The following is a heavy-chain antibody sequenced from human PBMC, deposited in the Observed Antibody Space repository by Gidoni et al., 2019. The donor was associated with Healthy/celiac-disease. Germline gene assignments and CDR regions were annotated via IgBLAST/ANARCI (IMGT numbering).Heavy chain of an antibody. V-gene: IGHV3-23*01. J-gene: IGHJ4*02. CDR2: ISGSGGST. CDR3: AKGIGYGDYGRAGFDY. Sequence: EVQLLESGGGVVQLGGSLRRSCTASGLPLSTYARGWVRLAPGKGLEWVSAISGSGGSTYYADTVKGRFTISRDNSKNTLYLQMNSLRAEDTAVYYCAKGIGYGDYGRAGFDYWGQGTLVTVSS. CDR1: GLPLSTYA. D-gene: IGHD4-17*01.